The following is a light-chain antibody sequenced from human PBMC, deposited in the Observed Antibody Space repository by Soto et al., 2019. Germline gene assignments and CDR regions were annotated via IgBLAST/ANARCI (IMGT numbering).Light chain of an antibody. Sequence: AIRMNQSPSSISAFTGDRVTITCRTSRPISTYLAWYQQKPGKTPTLLMYAASTLQSGVPSRFSGSGSGTDFTLTISCLQSEDFATYYCQQYYTYPLAFGQGTNIEIK. J-gene: IGKJ1*01. CDR2: AAS. CDR3: QQYYTYPLA. CDR1: RPISTY. V-gene: IGKV1-8*01.